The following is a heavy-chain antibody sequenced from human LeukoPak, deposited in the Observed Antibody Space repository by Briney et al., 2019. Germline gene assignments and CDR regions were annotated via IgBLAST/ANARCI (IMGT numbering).Heavy chain of an antibody. CDR2: IIPIFGTA. Sequence: SVKVSCKASGGTFSSYAISWVRQAPGQGLEWMGGIIPIFGTANYAQKFQGRVTITADKSTSTAYMELSSLGSEDTAVYYCARSYSSGWHDAFDIWGQGTMVTVSS. J-gene: IGHJ3*02. CDR3: ARSYSSGWHDAFDI. D-gene: IGHD6-19*01. CDR1: GGTFSSYA. V-gene: IGHV1-69*06.